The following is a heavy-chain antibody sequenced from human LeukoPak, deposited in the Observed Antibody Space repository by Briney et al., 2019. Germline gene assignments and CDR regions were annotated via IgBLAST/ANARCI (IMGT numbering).Heavy chain of an antibody. CDR2: FYHSGGI. D-gene: IGHD3-9*01. CDR1: GDSVTTTNW. J-gene: IGHJ2*01. V-gene: IGHV4-4*02. Sequence: PSETLSLTCAVSGDSVTTTNWWSWVRQPPGKGLEWIGQFYHSGGINYSPSLKNRVTISVDKSKNHFYLKLTSVTAADTAVYFCASDKSTIDSRIGYFDLWGRGTLVTVSS. CDR3: ASDKSTIDSRIGYFDL.